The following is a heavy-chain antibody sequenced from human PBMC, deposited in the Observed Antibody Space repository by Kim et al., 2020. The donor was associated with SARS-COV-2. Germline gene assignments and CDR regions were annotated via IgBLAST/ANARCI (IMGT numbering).Heavy chain of an antibody. V-gene: IGHV3-7*03. CDR3: ARVIRSSSWHGFLFDY. Sequence: GGSLRLSCAASGFTFSSYWMSWVRQAPGKGLEWVANIKQDGSEKYYVDSVKGRFTISRDNAKNSLYLQMNSLRAEDTAVYYCARVIRSSSWHGFLFDYWGQGTLVTVSS. CDR1: GFTFSSYW. D-gene: IGHD6-13*01. CDR2: IKQDGSEK. J-gene: IGHJ4*02.